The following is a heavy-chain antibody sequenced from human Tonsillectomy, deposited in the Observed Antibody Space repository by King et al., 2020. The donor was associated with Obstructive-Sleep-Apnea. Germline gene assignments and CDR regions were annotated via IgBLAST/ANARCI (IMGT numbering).Heavy chain of an antibody. J-gene: IGHJ5*02. V-gene: IGHV4-34*01. CDR3: ARAYLVFWSGYYKGRFDP. D-gene: IGHD3-3*01. CDR2: INHSGST. Sequence: QVQLQQWGAGLLKPSETLSLTCAVYGGSFGGYYWSWIRQPPGKGLEWIGEINHSGSTNYNPSLKSRVTISVDTSKNQFSLKLSSVTAADTAVYDCARAYLVFWSGYYKGRFDPWGQGTLVTVSS. CDR1: GGSFGGYY.